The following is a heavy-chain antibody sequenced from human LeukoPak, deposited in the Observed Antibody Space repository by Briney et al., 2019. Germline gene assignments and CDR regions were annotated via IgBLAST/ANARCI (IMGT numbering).Heavy chain of an antibody. CDR3: ASLSF. J-gene: IGHJ4*02. CDR1: GGSFSGYY. V-gene: IGHV4-34*01. CDR2: INHSGST. Sequence: SETLSLTCAVCGGSFSGYYWSWIRQPPGKGLEWIGEINHSGSTNYNPSLKSRVTISVDTSKNQFSLKLSSVTAADTAVYYCASLSFWGQGTLVTVSS.